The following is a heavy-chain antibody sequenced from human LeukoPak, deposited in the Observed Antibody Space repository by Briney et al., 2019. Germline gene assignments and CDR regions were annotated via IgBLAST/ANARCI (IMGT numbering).Heavy chain of an antibody. CDR1: EFTFSSYE. D-gene: IGHD1-26*01. V-gene: IGHV3-48*03. CDR3: ARRSRGWLDP. Sequence: GGSLRLSCAASEFTFSSYEMNWVRQAPGKGLEWISFISSGGSSIYYADSVKGRYTISRDNAKNSLYLQMNRLRAQHSVVDYCARRSRGWLDPCGQGTLFTVSS. CDR2: ISSGGSSI. J-gene: IGHJ5*02.